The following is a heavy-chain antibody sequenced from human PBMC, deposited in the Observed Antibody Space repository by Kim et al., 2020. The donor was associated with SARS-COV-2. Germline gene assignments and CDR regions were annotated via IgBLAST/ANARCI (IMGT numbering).Heavy chain of an antibody. V-gene: IGHV3-9*01. Sequence: SIGYADSVKCRFTITRDNAKNSLYLQMNSLRAEDTALYYCAKDEGPFQHWGQGTLVTVSS. J-gene: IGHJ1*01. CDR2: SI. CDR3: AKDEGPFQH.